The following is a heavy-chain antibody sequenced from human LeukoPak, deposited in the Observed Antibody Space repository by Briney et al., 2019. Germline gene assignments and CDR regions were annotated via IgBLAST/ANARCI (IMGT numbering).Heavy chain of an antibody. Sequence: PSETLSLTCTASGNAISSYYWSWVRQPAGRGLEWIGRIFTNGSTHYKLSLQSRVTMSADTSTNQWIQKLSCVTAAATAVYYCTRDPPDCISTSCYGGNWFDLWGQGTLTIVSS. V-gene: IGHV4-4*07. CDR1: GNAISSYY. CDR2: IFTNGST. D-gene: IGHD2-2*01. CDR3: TRDPPDCISTSCYGGNWFDL. J-gene: IGHJ5*02.